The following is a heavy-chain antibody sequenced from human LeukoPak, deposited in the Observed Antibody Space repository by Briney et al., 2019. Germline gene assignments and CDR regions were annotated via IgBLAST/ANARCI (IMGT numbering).Heavy chain of an antibody. J-gene: IGHJ4*02. CDR2: ISSNGGST. D-gene: IGHD3-22*01. Sequence: GGSLRLSCAASGLTFSTYAMHWVRQAPGKGLEYVSGISSNGGSTYCANSVKGRFTISRDNSKNTLFLQMGSLRAEDMAVYYCARGAHYYYDRSGYYYFDYWGQGTLVTVSS. CDR3: ARGAHYYYDRSGYYYFDY. V-gene: IGHV3-64*01. CDR1: GLTFSTYA.